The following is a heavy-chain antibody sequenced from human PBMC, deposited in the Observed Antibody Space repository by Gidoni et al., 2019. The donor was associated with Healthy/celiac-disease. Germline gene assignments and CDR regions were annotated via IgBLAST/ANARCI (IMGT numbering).Heavy chain of an antibody. CDR2: IIPIFGTA. CDR3: AREYDRCSSGWCSWFDP. J-gene: IGHJ5*02. CDR1: GGPFSSYA. Sequence: QVQLVQSGAEVKKPGSSVKVSCKASGGPFSSYAISWVRQAPGQGLEWMGGIIPIFGTANYAQKFQGRVTITADKSTSTAYMELSSLRSEDTAVYYCAREYDRCSSGWCSWFDPWGQGTLVTVSS. V-gene: IGHV1-69*06. D-gene: IGHD6-19*01.